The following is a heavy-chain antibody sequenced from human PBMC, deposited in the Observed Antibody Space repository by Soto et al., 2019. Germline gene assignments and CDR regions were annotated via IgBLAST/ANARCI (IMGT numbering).Heavy chain of an antibody. D-gene: IGHD3-3*01. V-gene: IGHV3-30-3*01. J-gene: IGHJ6*02. CDR1: GFTFSSYA. CDR3: ASGYYAASGGMDV. Sequence: GGSLRLSCAASGFTFSSYAMHWVRQAPGKGLEWVAVISYDGSNKYYADSVKGRFTISRDNSKNTLYLQMNSLRAEDTAVYYCASGYYAASGGMDVWGQGTTVTVSS. CDR2: ISYDGSNK.